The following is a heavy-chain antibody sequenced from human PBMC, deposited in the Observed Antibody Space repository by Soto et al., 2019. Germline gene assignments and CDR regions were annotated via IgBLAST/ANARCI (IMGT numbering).Heavy chain of an antibody. Sequence: PSETLSLTCTVSGGSISSYYWSWIRQPPGKGLEWIGYIYYSGSTNYNPSLKSRVTISVDTSKNQFSLKLSSVTAADTAVYYCAREGSGSLEYYFDYWGQGTLVTVSS. CDR1: GGSISSYY. D-gene: IGHD6-19*01. CDR3: AREGSGSLEYYFDY. J-gene: IGHJ4*02. V-gene: IGHV4-59*01. CDR2: IYYSGST.